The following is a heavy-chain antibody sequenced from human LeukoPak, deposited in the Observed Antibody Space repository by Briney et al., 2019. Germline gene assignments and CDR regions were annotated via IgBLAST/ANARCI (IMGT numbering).Heavy chain of an antibody. CDR3: ARDRTSRQGYSYGYEDY. CDR1: GFTFSSYA. Sequence: QPGGSLRLSCAASGFTFSSYAMSWVRQAPGKGLEWVANIKQNGSEKYYVDSVKGRFTISRDNAKNSLYLQMNSLRAEDTAVYYCARDRTSRQGYSYGYEDYWGQGTLVTVSS. CDR2: IKQNGSEK. J-gene: IGHJ4*02. V-gene: IGHV3-7*01. D-gene: IGHD5-18*01.